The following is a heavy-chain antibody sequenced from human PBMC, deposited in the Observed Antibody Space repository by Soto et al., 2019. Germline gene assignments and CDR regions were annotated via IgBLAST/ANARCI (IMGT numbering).Heavy chain of an antibody. J-gene: IGHJ4*02. CDR1: GFTFNNYP. CDR2: ISDTGDDT. CDR3: AIPYDILTGTPDY. D-gene: IGHD3-9*01. V-gene: IGHV3-21*01. Sequence: GGSLRLSCAASGFTFNNYPFNWVRQAPGKGPEWVSSISDTGDDTFYAGSVRGRFTISRDDAKSSLYLQMDSLRVEDTAVYYCAIPYDILTGTPDYWGQGTLVTAPQ.